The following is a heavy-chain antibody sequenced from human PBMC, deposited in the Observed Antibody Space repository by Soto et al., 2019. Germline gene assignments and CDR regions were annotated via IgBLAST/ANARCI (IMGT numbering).Heavy chain of an antibody. CDR1: GYTFTSYG. CDR2: VSAYNGNT. Sequence: ASVKVSCKASGYTFTSYGISWVRQAPGQGLEWMGWVSAYNGNTNYAQKLQGRVTMTTDTSTSTAYMELRSLRSDDTAVYYCARVCGGSCYPYYYYYGMDVWGQGTTVTVSS. J-gene: IGHJ6*02. CDR3: ARVCGGSCYPYYYYYGMDV. D-gene: IGHD2-15*01. V-gene: IGHV1-18*01.